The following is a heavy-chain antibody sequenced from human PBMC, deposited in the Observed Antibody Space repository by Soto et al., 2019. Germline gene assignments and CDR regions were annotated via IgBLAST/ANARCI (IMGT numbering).Heavy chain of an antibody. V-gene: IGHV2-5*02. CDR3: AHNALGKGSGTPWADP. CDR2: VYWDDDK. CDR1: GFSLSTSGVG. Sequence: QITLKESGPTLVKPTQTLTLTCTFSGFSLSTSGVGVGWIRQPPGKALEWLALVYWDDDKRYNPSLKSRLTITKDTSKNQVVLTMTNMDPVDTGTYYCAHNALGKGSGTPWADPWGQGTLVTVSS. D-gene: IGHD3-10*01. J-gene: IGHJ5*02.